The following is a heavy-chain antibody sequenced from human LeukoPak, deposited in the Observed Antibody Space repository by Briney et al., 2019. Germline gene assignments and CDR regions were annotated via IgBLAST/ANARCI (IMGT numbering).Heavy chain of an antibody. CDR1: GFTFSSHL. J-gene: IGHJ5*02. CDR3: IVFGDSNH. CDR2: IHTSGDT. V-gene: IGHV3-53*01. Sequence: PGGSLRLSCAASGFTFSSHLMHWVRHAPGKGLEWVSAIHTSGDTCYADSVKGRFTISRDTSKNTLYLQINSLRVEDTAVYYCIVFGDSNHWGQGTLVTVSS. D-gene: IGHD4-17*01.